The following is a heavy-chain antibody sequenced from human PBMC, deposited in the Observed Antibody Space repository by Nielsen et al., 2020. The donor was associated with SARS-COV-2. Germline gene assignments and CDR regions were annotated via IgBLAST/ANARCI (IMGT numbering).Heavy chain of an antibody. CDR2: ITSSSERT. V-gene: IGHV3-23*01. J-gene: IGHJ4*02. D-gene: IGHD3-10*01. CDR3: AKDLHGLLWFGELLQDY. Sequence: GGSLRLSCAVSGLTFSTFGMSWVRQAPGKGLEWVSAITSSSERTYYADSVRGRFTISRDNAKNSLDLQMNSLRAEDTAVYYCAKDLHGLLWFGELLQDYWGQGTLVTVSS. CDR1: GLTFSTFG.